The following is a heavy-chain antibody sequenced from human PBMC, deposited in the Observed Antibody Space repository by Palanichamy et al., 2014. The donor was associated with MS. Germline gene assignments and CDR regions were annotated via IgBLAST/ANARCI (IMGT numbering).Heavy chain of an antibody. J-gene: IGHJ4*02. CDR3: ARQGRGFYTNYFDS. V-gene: IGHV4-59*08. CDR1: GVSISSYS. Sequence: VQLQESGPGLVKPSETLSLTCTVSGVSISSYSWTWIRQPPGKGMECIGYISYSGSINYSPSLKGRISVSLDTSKDQFSLKLSSVTAADTAVYYCARQGRGFYTNYFDSWGQGILVTVSS. D-gene: IGHD3-3*01. CDR2: ISYSGSI.